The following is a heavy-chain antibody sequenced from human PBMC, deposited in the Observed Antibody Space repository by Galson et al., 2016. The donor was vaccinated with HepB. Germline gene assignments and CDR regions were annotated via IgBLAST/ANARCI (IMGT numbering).Heavy chain of an antibody. CDR2: KYYSGST. CDR1: GGSISRSSYY. J-gene: IGHJ4*02. D-gene: IGHD3-10*01. Sequence: SETLSLTCTVSGGSISRSSYYWGWIRQPPGKGLEWIGSKYYSGSTYFNPSLKSRVTISVDTSKNQFPLKLSSVTAEDTAVYYCARRVADDSGKWMFYFDYWGRGTLVTVSS. V-gene: IGHV4-39*01. CDR3: ARRVADDSGKWMFYFDY.